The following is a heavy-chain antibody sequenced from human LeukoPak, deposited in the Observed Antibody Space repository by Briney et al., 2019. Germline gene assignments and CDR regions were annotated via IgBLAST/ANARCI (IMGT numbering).Heavy chain of an antibody. V-gene: IGHV1-8*03. D-gene: IGHD6-13*01. Sequence: ASVKVSCKASGYTFTSYDINWVRQATGQGLEWMGWMNPNSGNTGYAQKFQGGVIITRNTSISTAYMELSSLRSEDTAVYYCARGRGRGIAAAGLIDYWGQGTLVTVSS. CDR2: MNPNSGNT. CDR1: GYTFTSYD. CDR3: ARGRGRGIAAAGLIDY. J-gene: IGHJ4*02.